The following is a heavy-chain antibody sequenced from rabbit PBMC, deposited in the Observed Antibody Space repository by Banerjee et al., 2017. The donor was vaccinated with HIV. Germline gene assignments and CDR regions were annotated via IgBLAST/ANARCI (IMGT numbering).Heavy chain of an antibody. CDR2: INTSSGNT. V-gene: IGHV1S45*01. CDR1: GFSFSNKYV. Sequence: PEGSPTLTCTASGFSFSNKYVMCWVRQAPGKGLEWIGCINTSSGNTVYATWAKGRFTISKTSWTTVTLQMTSLTAADTATYFCARDLGGVIGWNFNLWGQGTLVTVS. J-gene: IGHJ4*01. D-gene: IGHD1-1*01. CDR3: ARDLGGVIGWNFNL.